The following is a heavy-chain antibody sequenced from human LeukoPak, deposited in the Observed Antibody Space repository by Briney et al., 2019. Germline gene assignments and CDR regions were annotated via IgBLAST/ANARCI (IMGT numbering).Heavy chain of an antibody. D-gene: IGHD3-9*01. V-gene: IGHV4-59*08. CDR1: GASISSYY. CDR3: ASSRQVLRYFDWLFLS. CDR2: IYYSGST. Sequence: SSETLSLTCTVSGASISSYYWSWIRQPPGKGLEWIGYIYYSGSTNYNPSLKSRVTISVDTSKNQFSLKLSSVTAADTAVYYCASSRQVLRYFDWLFLSWGQGTLVTVSS. J-gene: IGHJ4*02.